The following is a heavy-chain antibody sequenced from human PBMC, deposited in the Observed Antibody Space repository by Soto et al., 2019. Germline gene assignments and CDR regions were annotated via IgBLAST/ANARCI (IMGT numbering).Heavy chain of an antibody. CDR3: ARGGAVADTQFDY. D-gene: IGHD6-19*01. Sequence: ASVKVSCKASGYTFTGYYMHWVRQAPGQGLEWMGWINPNSGGTSYAQKFQGRVTMTRDTSISTAYMELSRLRSDDTAVYYCARGGAVADTQFDYWGQGTLVTVSS. V-gene: IGHV1-2*02. CDR2: INPNSGGT. J-gene: IGHJ4*02. CDR1: GYTFTGYY.